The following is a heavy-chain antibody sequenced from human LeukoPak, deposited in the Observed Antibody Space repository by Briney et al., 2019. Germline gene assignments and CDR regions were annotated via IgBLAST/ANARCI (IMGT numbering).Heavy chain of an antibody. CDR1: GGSINSNSYF. CDR3: ARALGYIAAACFDY. CDR2: IYYSGST. Sequence: SETLSLTCTVSGGSINSNSYFWGWIRQPPGKGLEWIGTIYYSGSTYYNPSLKSRVTISVDTSKNQFSLKLSSVTAADTAVYYCARALGYIAAACFDYWGQGTLVTVSS. D-gene: IGHD6-13*01. V-gene: IGHV4-39*01. J-gene: IGHJ4*02.